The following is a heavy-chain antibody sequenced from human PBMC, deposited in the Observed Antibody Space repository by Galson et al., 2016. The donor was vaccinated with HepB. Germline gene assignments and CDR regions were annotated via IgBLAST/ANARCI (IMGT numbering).Heavy chain of an antibody. V-gene: IGHV3-21*01. CDR2: INSIGDI. D-gene: IGHD2-2*01. CDR1: GFTFRTYS. Sequence: SLRLSCAASGFTFRTYSMNWVRQAPGKGLEWVSSINSIGDIYYADSVKGRFTISRDNGKNSLYLKMNSLRAEDTAVYYCAREGGYCFSTSCRYFDYWGQGSRATVSS. J-gene: IGHJ4*02. CDR3: AREGGYCFSTSCRYFDY.